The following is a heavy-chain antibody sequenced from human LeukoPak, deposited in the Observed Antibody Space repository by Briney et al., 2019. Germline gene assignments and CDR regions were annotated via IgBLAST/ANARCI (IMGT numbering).Heavy chain of an antibody. CDR3: AKDSYGDYVY. V-gene: IGHV3-9*01. J-gene: IGHJ4*02. D-gene: IGHD4-17*01. CDR2: ISWNSGSI. Sequence: GGSLRLSCAASGFTFDDYAMHWVRQAPGKGLEWVSGISWNSGSIGYADSVKGRFTISRDNAKNSLYLQMNSPRAEDTALYYCAKDSYGDYVYWGQGTLVTVSS. CDR1: GFTFDDYA.